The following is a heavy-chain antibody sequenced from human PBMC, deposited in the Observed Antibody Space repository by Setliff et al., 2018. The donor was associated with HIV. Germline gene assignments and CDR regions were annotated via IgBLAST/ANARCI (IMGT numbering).Heavy chain of an antibody. CDR2: ISSSSYYI. CDR1: GFTVSTYS. CDR3: ASIELAAMVPVDY. J-gene: IGHJ4*02. V-gene: IGHV3-21*01. D-gene: IGHD5-18*01. Sequence: GGSLRLSCLVSGFTVSTYSLNWVRQAPGKGLEWVSSISSSSYYIYYADSVKGRFTISRDNAKNSLFLQMNSLRAEDTAVYYCASIELAAMVPVDYWGQGTLVTVSS.